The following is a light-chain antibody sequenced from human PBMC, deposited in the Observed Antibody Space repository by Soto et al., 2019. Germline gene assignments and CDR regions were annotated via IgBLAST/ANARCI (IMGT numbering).Light chain of an antibody. J-gene: IGKJ1*01. CDR1: QSVNSN. CDR3: QQYNNSWT. Sequence: EIVMTQSPATLSVSPGERATLSCRASQSVNSNLAWYQQKPGQAPRLLIYGASTRATGIPARFSGSGSETEFTLTIRSLQSEDFAVYYCQQYNNSWTFGQGTKVEIK. CDR2: GAS. V-gene: IGKV3-15*01.